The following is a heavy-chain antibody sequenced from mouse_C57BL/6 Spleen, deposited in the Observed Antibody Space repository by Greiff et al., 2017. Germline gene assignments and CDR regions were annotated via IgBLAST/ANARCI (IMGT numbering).Heavy chain of an antibody. V-gene: IGHV14-1*01. J-gene: IGHJ1*03. D-gene: IGHD1-1*01. Sequence: EVKLMESGAELVRPGASVKLSCTASGFNIKDYSMHWVKQRPEQGLEWIGRIDPEGGDTEYAAKFQGKATMTADTSSNTAYLQLSSLTSEDTAVYYCTTDGSSSWYFDVWGTGTTVTVSS. CDR1: GFNIKDYS. CDR3: TTDGSSSWYFDV. CDR2: IDPEGGDT.